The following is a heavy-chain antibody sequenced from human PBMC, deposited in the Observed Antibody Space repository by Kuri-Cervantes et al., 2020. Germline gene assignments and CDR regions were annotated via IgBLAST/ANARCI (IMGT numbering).Heavy chain of an antibody. CDR1: GFTLINHV. Sequence: GESLKISCAASGFTLINHVMSWVRQAPGKGLEWAGSISGGGISTYYADSVKGRFTISRDNSKSTLYLQMNSLRAEDTAVYYCAKVRPSETYYGAFDFWGQGTVVTVSS. CDR3: AKVRPSETYYGAFDF. CDR2: ISGGGIST. V-gene: IGHV3-23*01. D-gene: IGHD3-16*01. J-gene: IGHJ3*01.